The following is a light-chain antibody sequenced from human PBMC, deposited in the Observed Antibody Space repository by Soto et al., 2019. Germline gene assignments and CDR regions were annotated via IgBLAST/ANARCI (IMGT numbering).Light chain of an antibody. CDR3: QQYNNWPPWT. J-gene: IGKJ1*01. CDR1: QSVSTN. V-gene: IGKV3-15*01. Sequence: RVMTQSPATLSLSPGERATLSCRASQSVSTNVAWYQQKPGQAPRLLIYRASTRATDIPARFSGSGSGTDFTLTISSLQSEDFAVYYCQQYNNWPPWTFGQGTKMEVK. CDR2: RAS.